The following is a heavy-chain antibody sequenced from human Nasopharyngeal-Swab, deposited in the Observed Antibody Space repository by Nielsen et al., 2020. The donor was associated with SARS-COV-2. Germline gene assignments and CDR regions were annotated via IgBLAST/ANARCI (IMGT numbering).Heavy chain of an antibody. Sequence: SLKISCAASGFTFDDYAMHWVRQAPGKGLEWVSGISWNSGSIGYADSVKGRFTIPRDNAKNSLYLQMNSLRAEDTALYYCAKINDDYYDSSGSDYWGQGTLVTVPS. CDR1: GFTFDDYA. D-gene: IGHD3-22*01. CDR2: ISWNSGSI. V-gene: IGHV3-9*01. CDR3: AKINDDYYDSSGSDY. J-gene: IGHJ4*02.